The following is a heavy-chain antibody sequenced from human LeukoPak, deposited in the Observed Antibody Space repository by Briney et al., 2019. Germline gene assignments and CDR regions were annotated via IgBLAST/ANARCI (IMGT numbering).Heavy chain of an antibody. J-gene: IGHJ6*02. CDR3: ARHASDSSGFYNYYGMDV. CDR2: MYYSGST. D-gene: IGHD3-22*01. CDR1: AGSISSSSYY. V-gene: IGHV4-39*01. Sequence: SETLSLTCTVSAGSISSSSYYWAWIRQPPGKGLEWIGSMYYSGSTNYNPSLKSRVTISADTSKNQFFLKVSSATAADTAVYYCARHASDSSGFYNYYGMDVWGQGTTVTVSS.